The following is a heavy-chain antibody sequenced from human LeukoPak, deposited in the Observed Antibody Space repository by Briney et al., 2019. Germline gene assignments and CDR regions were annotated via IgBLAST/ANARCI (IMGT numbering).Heavy chain of an antibody. CDR3: ARSQNYYGSGDY. Sequence: PSETLPLTCAVSGGSISSSNWWSWVRQPPGKGLEWIGEIYHSGSTNYNPSLKSRVTISVDKSKNQFSLKLSSVTAADTAVYYCARSQNYYGSGDYWSQGTLVTVSS. V-gene: IGHV4-4*02. J-gene: IGHJ4*02. CDR1: GGSISSSNW. CDR2: IYHSGST. D-gene: IGHD3-10*01.